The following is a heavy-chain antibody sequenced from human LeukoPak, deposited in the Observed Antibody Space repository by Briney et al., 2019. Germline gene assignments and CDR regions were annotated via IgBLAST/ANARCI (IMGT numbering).Heavy chain of an antibody. CDR2: IYYSGST. D-gene: IGHD1-26*01. V-gene: IGHV4-31*03. J-gene: IGHJ4*02. CDR1: GGSISSGGYY. CDR3: ARGSRSPSGTYHYYFDY. Sequence: PSETLSLTCTVSGGSISSGGYYWSWIRQHPGKGLEWIGYIYYSGSTYYNPSLKSRVTISVDTSKNQFSLKLSSVTAADTAVYYCARGSRSPSGTYHYYFDYWGQGTLVTVSS.